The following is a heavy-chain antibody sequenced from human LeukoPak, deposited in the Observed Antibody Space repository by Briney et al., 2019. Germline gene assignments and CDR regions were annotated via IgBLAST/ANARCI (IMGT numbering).Heavy chain of an antibody. J-gene: IGHJ6*03. Sequence: PGRSLRLSCAASEFTFSSYAMHWVRQAPGKGLEWVAVILYDGSNKKYADSVKGRFTISRDNSKNSLYLQMNSLRADDTAVYYCATEITPYYYMDVWGKGTTVTVSS. CDR1: EFTFSSYA. V-gene: IGHV3-30*03. CDR3: ATEITPYYYMDV. CDR2: ILYDGSNK. D-gene: IGHD5-24*01.